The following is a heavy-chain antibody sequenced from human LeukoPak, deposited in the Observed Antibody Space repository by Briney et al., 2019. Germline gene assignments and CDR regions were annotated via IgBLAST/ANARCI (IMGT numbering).Heavy chain of an antibody. CDR2: FYSTAST. CDR3: AQSSGRYLDN. J-gene: IGHJ4*02. D-gene: IGHD6-19*01. CDR1: VDSSSNKY. Sequence: SETLSLTCTVSVDSSSNKYWIGIRQSPGKGWECIGYFYSTASTNYNPSLQSRVTMSVDTSKHQFSLKLSSVTSADTAVYYCAQSSGRYLDNWGQGILVTVSS. V-gene: IGHV4-59*01.